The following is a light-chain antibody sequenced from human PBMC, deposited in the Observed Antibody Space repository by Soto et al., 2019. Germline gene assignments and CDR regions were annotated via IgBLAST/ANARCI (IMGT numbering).Light chain of an antibody. CDR1: MRDVGAYNL. V-gene: IGLV2-14*03. Sequence: QSALTQPASVSGSPGQSITISCSGTMRDVGAYNLFSWYQQHPGTAPKLIIYDVRNRPSGISSRFSASRDGSTSSLTISGRQCEDEGDYYCSAYTAKSTVVFGGGTKLTVL. CDR2: DVR. CDR3: SAYTAKSTVV. J-gene: IGLJ3*02.